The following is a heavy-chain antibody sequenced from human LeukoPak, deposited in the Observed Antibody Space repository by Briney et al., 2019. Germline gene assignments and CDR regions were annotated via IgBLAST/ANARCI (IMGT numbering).Heavy chain of an antibody. CDR1: GGSFSGYY. J-gene: IGHJ4*02. D-gene: IGHD3-10*01. V-gene: IGHV4-34*01. Sequence: SETLSLTCAVYGGSFSGYYWSWIRQPPGKGLEWIGEINHSGSTNYNPSLKSRVTISVDTSKNQFSLKLSSVTAADTAVYYCARDAKYYYGSRTYFFFEYWGQGTLLTVSS. CDR3: ARDAKYYYGSRTYFFFEY. CDR2: INHSGST.